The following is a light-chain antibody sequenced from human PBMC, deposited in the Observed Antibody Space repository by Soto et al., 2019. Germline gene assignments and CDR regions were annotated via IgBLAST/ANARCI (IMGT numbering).Light chain of an antibody. V-gene: IGKV3-20*01. Sequence: EIVLTQSPGTLSLSPGDTATLSCRANATVFSSRLAWYQQIPGQPPKLLIYGASSRATGIPARISGSGSGKGFTLTVSGTGPGDFAVYYCQQYGTSDPTFGQGTNVEI. CDR3: QQYGTSDPT. J-gene: IGKJ1*01. CDR2: GAS. CDR1: ATVFSSR.